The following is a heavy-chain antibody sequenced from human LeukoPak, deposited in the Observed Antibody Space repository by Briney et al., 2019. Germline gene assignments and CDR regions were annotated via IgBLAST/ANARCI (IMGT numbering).Heavy chain of an antibody. Sequence: GASLLISCKGSGYSFASNWIGWVRQMPGKGLEWMGSIYPADSDTRYSPSFQGQVTISADKSISTAYLQWSSLKASDTAIYYCARNYDILTGCYPFDHWGQGTLVTVSS. CDR3: ARNYDILTGCYPFDH. CDR1: GYSFASNW. D-gene: IGHD3-9*01. CDR2: IYPADSDT. V-gene: IGHV5-51*01. J-gene: IGHJ5*02.